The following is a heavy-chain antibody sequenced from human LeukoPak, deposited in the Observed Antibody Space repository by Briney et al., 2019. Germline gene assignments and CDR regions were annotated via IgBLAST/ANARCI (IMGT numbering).Heavy chain of an antibody. Sequence: GRSLRLSCAASGFTFSHYGMHWVRQAPGKGLKWVAVIWYDGADKYYADSVKGRFTISRDDAKHTVYLQMNTLRAEDTAVYYCARGWYYDILAGPQGADFWGQGTLVTVSS. CDR1: GFTFSHYG. CDR2: IWYDGADK. D-gene: IGHD3-9*01. J-gene: IGHJ4*02. CDR3: ARGWYYDILAGPQGADF. V-gene: IGHV3-33*01.